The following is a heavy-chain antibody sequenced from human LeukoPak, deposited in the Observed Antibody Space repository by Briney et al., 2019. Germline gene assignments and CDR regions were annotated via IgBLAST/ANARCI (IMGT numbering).Heavy chain of an antibody. D-gene: IGHD3-22*01. CDR1: GFTVSSNY. CDR2: IYSGGST. Sequence: GGSLRLSCAASGFTVSSNYMSWVRQAPGKGLEWVSVIYSGGSTYYADSVKGRFTISRDNSKNTLYLQMNSLRAEDTAVYYCARDTNSGYSLYFQHWGQGTLVTVSS. CDR3: ARDTNSGYSLYFQH. V-gene: IGHV3-66*01. J-gene: IGHJ1*01.